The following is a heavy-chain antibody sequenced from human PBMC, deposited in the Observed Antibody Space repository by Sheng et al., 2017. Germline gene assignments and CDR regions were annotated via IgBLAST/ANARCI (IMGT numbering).Heavy chain of an antibody. Sequence: QVQLVQSGAEVKKPGASVKVSCKASGYTFTSYGISWVRQAPGQGLEWMGWISAYNGNTNYAQKLQGRVTMTTDTSTSTAYMELRSLRSDDTAVYYCARDTDDILTGLDWYFDLWGRGTLVTVSS. CDR2: ISAYNGNT. J-gene: IGHJ2*01. V-gene: IGHV1-18*01. CDR3: ARDTDDILTGLDWYFDL. CDR1: GYTFTSYG. D-gene: IGHD3-9*01.